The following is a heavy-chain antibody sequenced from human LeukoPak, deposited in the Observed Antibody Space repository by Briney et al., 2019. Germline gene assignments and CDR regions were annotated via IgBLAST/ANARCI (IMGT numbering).Heavy chain of an antibody. CDR2: ISSSSTTI. D-gene: IGHD3-10*01. Sequence: GGSLRLSCAASGFTFSSYSMNWVRQAPGKGLEWVSYISSSSTTIFYADSVKGRFTISRDNAKNSLYLQMNSLRAEDTAVYYCAKDRAGSSGTRRGIDYWGQGTLVTVSS. CDR3: AKDRAGSSGTRRGIDY. CDR1: GFTFSSYS. V-gene: IGHV3-48*04. J-gene: IGHJ4*02.